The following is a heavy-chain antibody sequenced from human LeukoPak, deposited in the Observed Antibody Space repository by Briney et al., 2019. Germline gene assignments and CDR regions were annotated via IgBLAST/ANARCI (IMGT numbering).Heavy chain of an antibody. D-gene: IGHD7-27*01. V-gene: IGHV4-59*01. Sequence: SETLSLTCTVSGGSISTYYWMWIRQPPGKGLEWIGYIYYSGGTHYNPSLKSRVTMLVDTSKNQFSLKLTAVTAADTAVYYCARETPGAGHFDYWGQGSLVTVSS. J-gene: IGHJ4*02. CDR2: IYYSGGT. CDR1: GGSISTYY. CDR3: ARETPGAGHFDY.